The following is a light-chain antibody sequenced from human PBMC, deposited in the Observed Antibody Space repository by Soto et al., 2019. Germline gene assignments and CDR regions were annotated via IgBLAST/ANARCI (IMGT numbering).Light chain of an antibody. CDR1: SSDVDSYNY. Sequence: SVLTQPQSGSGAPEQSFAISCTGTSSDVDSYNYVCWYQQHPGKAPKLMIYRVNNQPSGVPDRFSGSKSDNTASLTVAGRRGEEEVDYCCGISAGPSYGFGNGTKVTVL. CDR2: RVN. J-gene: IGLJ1*01. CDR3: GISAGPSYG. V-gene: IGLV2-8*01.